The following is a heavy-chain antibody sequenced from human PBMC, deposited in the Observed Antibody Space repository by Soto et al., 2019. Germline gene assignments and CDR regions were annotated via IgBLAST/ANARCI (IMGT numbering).Heavy chain of an antibody. CDR2: IIPIFGTA. CDR1: GGTFSSDA. V-gene: IGHV1-69*12. J-gene: IGHJ3*02. D-gene: IGHD3-3*01. CDR3: AREGNYDFWSGYYTHDAFDI. Sequence: QVQLVQSGAEVKKPGSSVKVSCKASGGTFSSDAISWVRQAPGQGLEWMGGIIPIFGTANYAQKFQGRVTITADESTSTAYMELSSLRSEDTAVYYCAREGNYDFWSGYYTHDAFDIWGQGTMVTVS.